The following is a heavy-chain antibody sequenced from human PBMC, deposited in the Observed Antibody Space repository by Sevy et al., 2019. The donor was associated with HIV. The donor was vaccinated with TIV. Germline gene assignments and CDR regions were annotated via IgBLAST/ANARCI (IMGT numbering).Heavy chain of an antibody. J-gene: IGHJ4*02. Sequence: GGSLRLSCAASGFTVNSNYMTWVRQAPGKGLEGVSVIHSDGTTYHADSVKDRFTISRDNFKNTLYLHISSLRAEDTAVYYCARRKSGYVYALNYWGQGTLVTVSS. D-gene: IGHD5-18*01. CDR2: IHSDGTT. V-gene: IGHV3-66*04. CDR1: GFTVNSNY. CDR3: ARRKSGYVYALNY.